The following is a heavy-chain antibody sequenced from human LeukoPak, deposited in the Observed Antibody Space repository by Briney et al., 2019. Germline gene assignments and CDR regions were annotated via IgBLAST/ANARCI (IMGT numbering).Heavy chain of an antibody. V-gene: IGHV3-15*01. CDR1: GFTFSSYW. D-gene: IGHD3-22*01. Sequence: PGGSLRLSCAASGFTFSSYWMSWVRQAPGKGLEWVARILSETSGGTRDYAAPVRGRFTISRDDSRSTLYLQMNSLKTEDTAQYYCTTYRYSYGSTGYSYFDFRGQGTLVTVSS. CDR3: TTYRYSYGSTGYSYFDF. J-gene: IGHJ4*02. CDR2: ILSETSGGTR.